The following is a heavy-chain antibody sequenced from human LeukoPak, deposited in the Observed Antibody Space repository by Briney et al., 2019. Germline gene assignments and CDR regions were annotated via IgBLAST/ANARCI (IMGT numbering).Heavy chain of an antibody. V-gene: IGHV3-23*01. J-gene: IGHJ4*02. D-gene: IGHD2-8*01. Sequence: GGSLRLSCAASVFIFSSYAMSWVPQAPGKGLECVSTISGSGGSTYYADSVKGRFTISRDNSKNTVYLQMNSLRAEDTAVYYCAKDRSCINGVCHGDFDYWGQGTLVTVSS. CDR2: ISGSGGST. CDR3: AKDRSCINGVCHGDFDY. CDR1: VFIFSSYA.